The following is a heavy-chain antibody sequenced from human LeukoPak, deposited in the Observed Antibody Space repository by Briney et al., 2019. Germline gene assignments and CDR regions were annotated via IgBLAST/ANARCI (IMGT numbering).Heavy chain of an antibody. D-gene: IGHD4-17*01. CDR2: INSDGSST. J-gene: IGHJ4*02. V-gene: IGHV3-74*01. CDR1: GFTFSSYW. CDR3: EKQTTHFDY. Sequence: GGSLRLSCAASGFTFSSYWVHWVRQAPGKGLVWVSRINSDGSSTSYADSVKGRFTISRDNAKNTLYLQMNSLRAEDTAVYYCEKQTTHFDYGGQGTLVTVSA.